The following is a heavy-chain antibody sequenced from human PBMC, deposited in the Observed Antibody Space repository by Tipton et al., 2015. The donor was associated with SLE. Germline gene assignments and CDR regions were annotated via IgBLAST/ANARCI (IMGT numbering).Heavy chain of an antibody. CDR1: GGSIGSYY. CDR2: IYYSGQI. CDR3: ARGAGDPGYFDF. D-gene: IGHD7-27*01. J-gene: IGHJ4*02. Sequence: TLSLTCTVSGGSIGSYYWSWIRQPPGKGLEWIAYIYYSGQIRYNPSLKSRVTISVDRSKNQFSLKLRSVTAADTAVYYCARGAGDPGYFDFWGQGTLVTVSS. V-gene: IGHV4-59*01.